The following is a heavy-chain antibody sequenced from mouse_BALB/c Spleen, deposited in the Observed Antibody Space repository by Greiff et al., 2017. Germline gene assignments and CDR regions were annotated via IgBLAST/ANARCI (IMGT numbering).Heavy chain of an antibody. D-gene: IGHD2-1*01. J-gene: IGHJ4*01. Sequence: VQLQQSGTVLARPGASVKMSCKASGYTFTSYWMHWVKQRPGQGLEWIGAIYPGNSDTSYNQKFKGKAKLTAVTSTSTAYMELSSLTNEDSAVYYCTRGYGNSEDYAMDYWGQGTSVTVSS. CDR2: IYPGNSDT. CDR3: TRGYGNSEDYAMDY. V-gene: IGHV1-5*01. CDR1: GYTFTSYW.